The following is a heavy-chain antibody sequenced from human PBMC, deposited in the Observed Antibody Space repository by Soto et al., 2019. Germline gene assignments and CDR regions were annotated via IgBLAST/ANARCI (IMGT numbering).Heavy chain of an antibody. Sequence: GGSLRLSCAASGFTLSTYWMTWVRQAPGKGLEWVANINQDGSVKYYVGSVKGRFTISRDNAKNSLYLEMNSLRAEDTAVYHCARAIALGDSYWGQGTLVTVYS. D-gene: IGHD2-21*01. V-gene: IGHV3-7*01. CDR1: GFTLSTYW. CDR2: INQDGSVK. J-gene: IGHJ4*02. CDR3: ARAIALGDSY.